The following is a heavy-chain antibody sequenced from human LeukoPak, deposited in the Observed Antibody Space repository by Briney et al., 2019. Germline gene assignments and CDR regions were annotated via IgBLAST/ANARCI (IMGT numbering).Heavy chain of an antibody. J-gene: IGHJ4*02. Sequence: GGSLRLSCAASGFTLSSYWMHWVRQAPGKGLVWVSRINSDGSSTSYADSVKGRFTISRDNAKNTLYLQMNSLRAEDTAVYYCARAYYDILTGYDYWGQGTLVTVSS. CDR3: ARAYYDILTGYDY. V-gene: IGHV3-74*01. CDR1: GFTLSSYW. CDR2: INSDGSST. D-gene: IGHD3-9*01.